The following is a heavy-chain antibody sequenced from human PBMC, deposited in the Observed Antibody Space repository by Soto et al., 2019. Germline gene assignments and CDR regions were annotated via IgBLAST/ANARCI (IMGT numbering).Heavy chain of an antibody. J-gene: IGHJ4*02. CDR1: GFSLSTSGVG. Sequence: QITLKESGPPLVNPTQTLTLTCTFSGFSLSTSGVGVGWIRQPPGKALEWLALIYWDDDKRYSPSLKSRLTITKDTSKNQVVLTMTNMDPVDTATYYCAHSTEEYDILTGYYSFDYWGQGTLVTVSS. D-gene: IGHD3-9*01. V-gene: IGHV2-5*02. CDR3: AHSTEEYDILTGYYSFDY. CDR2: IYWDDDK.